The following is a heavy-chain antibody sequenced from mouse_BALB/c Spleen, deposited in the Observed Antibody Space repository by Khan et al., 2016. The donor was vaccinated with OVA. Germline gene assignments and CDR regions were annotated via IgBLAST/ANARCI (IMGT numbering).Heavy chain of an antibody. CDR2: IIPSNGGT. D-gene: IGHD3-2*01. CDR3: TRRGTARATLWFAY. V-gene: IGHV1S81*02. CDR1: GYTFTSYY. Sequence: QVQLQQSGAELVKPGASVKLSCKASGYTFTSYYMYWLKQRPGQGLEWIGEIIPSNGGTNYNEKFKSKATLTVDKSSSPAYMQLSSLTSEDSAVYYCTRRGTARATLWFAYWGQGTLVTVSA. J-gene: IGHJ3*01.